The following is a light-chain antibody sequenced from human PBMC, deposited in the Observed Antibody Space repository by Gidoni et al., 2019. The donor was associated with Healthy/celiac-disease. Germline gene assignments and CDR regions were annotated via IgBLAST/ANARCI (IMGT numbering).Light chain of an antibody. Sequence: DIQMTQSPSTLSASVGDRVTITCRASQSISSWLAWYQQKPGKAPKLLIYDASSLESGVPSRFSGSGSGTEFTLTISSLQPDDCATYYCQQYNSYSLRTFGQGTKVEIK. CDR2: DAS. V-gene: IGKV1-5*01. CDR3: QQYNSYSLRT. CDR1: QSISSW. J-gene: IGKJ1*01.